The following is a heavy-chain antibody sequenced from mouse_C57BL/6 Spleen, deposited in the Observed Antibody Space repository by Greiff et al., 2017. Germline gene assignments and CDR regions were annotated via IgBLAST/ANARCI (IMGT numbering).Heavy chain of an antibody. CDR1: GFTFSDYY. CDR2: INYDGSST. J-gene: IGHJ2*01. V-gene: IGHV5-16*01. CDR3: AREDSWVYFDY. D-gene: IGHD1-2*01. Sequence: EVHLVESEGGLVQPGSSMKLSCTASGFTFSDYYMAWVRQVPEKGLEWVANINYDGSSTYYLDSLKGRFIISRDNAKNSLYLQMSSLKSEDTATYYCAREDSWVYFDYWGQGTTLTVSS.